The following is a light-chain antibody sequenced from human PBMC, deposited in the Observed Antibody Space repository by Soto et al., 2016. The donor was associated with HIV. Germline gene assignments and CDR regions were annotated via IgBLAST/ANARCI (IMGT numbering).Light chain of an antibody. J-gene: IGLJ2*01. V-gene: IGLV3-1*01. Sequence: SCELTQPPSVSASPGQTASITCSGDKLGDKYASWYQQKPGQSPVLVIYQDSKRPSGIPERFSGSNSGNTATLTISGTQAMDESDYYCQAWDSSSVVFGGGTKLTVL. CDR1: KLGDKY. CDR2: QDS. CDR3: QAWDSSSVV.